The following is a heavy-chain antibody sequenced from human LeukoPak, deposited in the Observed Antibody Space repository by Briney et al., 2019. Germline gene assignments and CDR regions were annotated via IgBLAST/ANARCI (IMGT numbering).Heavy chain of an antibody. CDR1: GYSISSGYY. CDR2: IYHSGST. CDR3: AMIVVVPAAIPYWYSDL. D-gene: IGHD2-2*01. V-gene: IGHV4-38-2*01. J-gene: IGHJ2*01. Sequence: SETLSLTCAVSGYSISSGYYWGWIRQPPGKGLEWIGSIYHSGSTYYNPSLKSRVTISVDTSKNQFSLKLSSVTAADTAVYYCAMIVVVPAAIPYWYSDLWGRGTLVTVSS.